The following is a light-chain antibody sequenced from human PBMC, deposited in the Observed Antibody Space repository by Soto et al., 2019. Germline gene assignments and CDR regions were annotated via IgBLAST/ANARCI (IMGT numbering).Light chain of an antibody. Sequence: EIVLTQSPATLSLSAGERATLSCRASQSVYNNLAWYQQRPGQAPRLLISEASNRATGIPARFSGSGSGTDFTLTISSLEPEDFAVYFCQHRSRWPVSFGQGTRLEIK. CDR3: QHRSRWPVS. J-gene: IGKJ5*01. V-gene: IGKV3-11*01. CDR1: QSVYNN. CDR2: EAS.